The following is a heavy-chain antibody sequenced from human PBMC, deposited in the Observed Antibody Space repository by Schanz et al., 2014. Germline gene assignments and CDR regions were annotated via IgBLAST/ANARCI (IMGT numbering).Heavy chain of an antibody. J-gene: IGHJ4*02. CDR3: ARDSHGDGPHLDY. CDR2: LWHDGSKK. CDR1: GFTFSSYD. V-gene: IGHV3-33*01. Sequence: QVQLVESGGGVAQPGRSLRLSCVASGFTFSSYDVFWVRQAPGKGLEWGAILWHDGSKKYYADSVKGRFTVSRDNSKNTLYLQRNSLRAENTAVYYCARDSHGDGPHLDYWGQGSLVTVSS.